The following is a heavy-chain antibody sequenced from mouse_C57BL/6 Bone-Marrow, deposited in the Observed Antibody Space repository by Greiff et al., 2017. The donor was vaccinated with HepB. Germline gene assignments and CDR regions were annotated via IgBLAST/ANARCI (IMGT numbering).Heavy chain of an antibody. CDR1: SYTFTSYW. V-gene: IGHV1-50*01. CDR2: IDPSDSYT. J-gene: IGHJ3*01. D-gene: IGHD3-2*02. CDR3: ARPAAQAAWFAY. Sequence: QVQLQQSGAELVKPGASVKLSCKASSYTFTSYWMHWVKQRPGQGLEWIGEIDPSDSYTNYNQKFKGKATLTVDTSSSTAYMQLSSLTSEDSAVYYCARPAAQAAWFAYWGQGTRVTVSA.